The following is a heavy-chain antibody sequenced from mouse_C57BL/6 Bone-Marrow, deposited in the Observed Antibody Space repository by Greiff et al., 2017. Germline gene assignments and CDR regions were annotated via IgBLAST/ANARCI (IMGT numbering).Heavy chain of an antibody. CDR2: IFPGSGST. CDR1: GYTFTSYW. V-gene: IGHV1-56*01. J-gene: IGHJ3*01. Sequence: QVQLKQSGPELVRPGASVKISCKAPGYTFTSYWMQWVRQRPGQGLEWIGEIFPGSGSTYYTETFQGKATLTVDTYSSTAYMQLSGLASEDAAGYFCASRVEGWFAYWGQGALVTVSA. D-gene: IGHD3-3*01. CDR3: ASRVEGWFAY.